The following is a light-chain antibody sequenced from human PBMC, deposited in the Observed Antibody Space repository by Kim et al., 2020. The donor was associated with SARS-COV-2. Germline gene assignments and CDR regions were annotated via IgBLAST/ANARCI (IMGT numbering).Light chain of an antibody. CDR1: KLGDKY. CDR2: QYN. J-gene: IGLJ1*01. Sequence: SVSPGQTASITCSGDKLGDKYVSWYQQKPGQSPVLLIYQYNTRPSGIPERFSVSNSESSATLTISGTQAMDEADYYCQAWDSGSYVFGTGTKVTVL. CDR3: QAWDSGSYV. V-gene: IGLV3-1*01.